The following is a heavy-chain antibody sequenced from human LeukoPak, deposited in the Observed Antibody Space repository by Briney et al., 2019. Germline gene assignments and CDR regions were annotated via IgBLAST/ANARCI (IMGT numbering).Heavy chain of an antibody. Sequence: SETLSLTCAVSGASLSGSNYYWGWIRQPPGKGLEWIGNIYSSGGTYYNASLQSRVTISIDASKNQYSLRLNSVTAADTAMYYCAKSGGYGLIDYWGQGTRVTVSS. J-gene: IGHJ4*02. D-gene: IGHD1-26*01. CDR2: IYSSGGT. CDR1: GASLSGSNYY. CDR3: AKSGGYGLIDY. V-gene: IGHV4-39*01.